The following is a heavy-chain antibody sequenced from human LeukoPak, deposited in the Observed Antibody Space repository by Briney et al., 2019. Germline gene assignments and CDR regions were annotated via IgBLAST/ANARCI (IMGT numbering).Heavy chain of an antibody. CDR2: INHSGST. V-gene: IGHV4-34*01. CDR1: GGSFSGYY. J-gene: IGHJ4*02. Sequence: SETLSLTCAVSGGSFSGYYWSWIRQPPGKGLEWIGEINHSGSTNYNPSLKSQVTISTDTSKNQFSLKLSSVTAADTAVYYCARGVRPDYDFWSGYPYSYYFDYWGQGTLVTVSS. CDR3: ARGVRPDYDFWSGYPYSYYFDY. D-gene: IGHD3-3*01.